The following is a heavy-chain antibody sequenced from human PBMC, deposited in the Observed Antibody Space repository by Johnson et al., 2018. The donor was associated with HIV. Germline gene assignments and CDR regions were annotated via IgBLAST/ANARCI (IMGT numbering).Heavy chain of an antibody. D-gene: IGHD6-6*01. Sequence: VQLVESGGGVVQPGRSLRLSCAASGFTFSNYVMNWVRQAPGRGLEWVALVSFDGSNKYFADSVKGRFTISRDNSKNTVRLQMNSLKAEDTGLYYCARTIGDRPGGAFDVWCQGTMVTGSS. V-gene: IGHV3-30-3*01. CDR2: VSFDGSNK. J-gene: IGHJ3*01. CDR3: ARTIGDRPGGAFDV. CDR1: GFTFSNYV.